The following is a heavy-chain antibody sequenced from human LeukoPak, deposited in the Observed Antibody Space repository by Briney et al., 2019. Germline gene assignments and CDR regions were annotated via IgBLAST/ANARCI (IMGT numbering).Heavy chain of an antibody. J-gene: IGHJ6*02. V-gene: IGHV3-66*01. CDR2: IYSCGST. D-gene: IGHD2-2*01. CDR1: GFTVSSNY. CDR3: ARLGPAARGRRYYYYYGMDV. Sequence: GGSLRLSCAASGFTVSSNYMSWVRQAPGKGLEWVSVIYSCGSTYYADSVKGRFTISRDNSKNTLYLQMNSLRAEDTAVYYCARLGPAARGRRYYYYYGMDVWGQGTTVTVSS.